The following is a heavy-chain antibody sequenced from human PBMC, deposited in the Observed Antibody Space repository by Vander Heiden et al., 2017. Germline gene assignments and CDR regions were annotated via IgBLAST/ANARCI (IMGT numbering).Heavy chain of an antibody. D-gene: IGHD3-22*01. CDR2: ILPIVGTA. CDR1: GGTLRSYA. V-gene: IGHV1-69*01. CDR3: ARGGYYYDSSGYNNWFDP. Sequence: QVQLVQSGAEVKKPGSSVKVSCKASGGTLRSYAISWVRPGSGQGFEWRGGILPIVGTANYAQKFQGRVTITADESTGTAYMELSSLRSEDTAVYYCARGGYYYDSSGYNNWFDPWGQGTLVTVSS. J-gene: IGHJ5*02.